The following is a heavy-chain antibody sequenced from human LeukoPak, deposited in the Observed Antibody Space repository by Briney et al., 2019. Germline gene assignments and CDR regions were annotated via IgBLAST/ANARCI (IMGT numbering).Heavy chain of an antibody. CDR2: ISAYNGNT. V-gene: IGHV1-18*01. CDR3: ARVYYYYYMDV. Sequence: MGWISAYNGNTNYAQKLQGRVTMTTDTSTSTAYMELRSLRSDDTAVYYCARVYYYYYMDVWGKGTTVTVSS. J-gene: IGHJ6*03.